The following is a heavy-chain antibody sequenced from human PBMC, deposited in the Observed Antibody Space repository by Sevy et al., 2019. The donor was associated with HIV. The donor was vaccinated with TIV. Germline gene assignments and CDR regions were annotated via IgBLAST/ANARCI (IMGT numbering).Heavy chain of an antibody. J-gene: IGHJ4*02. D-gene: IGHD2-15*01. CDR2: IKEDGSGK. CDR3: ARDGVEGATDFDY. CDR1: GFTFSNYW. Sequence: GGSLRLSCEVSGFTFSNYWMTWVRQAPGKGLEWVANIKEDGSGKYYGDSVKGRFSISRDNAKNSLYLQMNSLRAEDTAVYYCARDGVEGATDFDYWGQGTLVTVSS. V-gene: IGHV3-7*01.